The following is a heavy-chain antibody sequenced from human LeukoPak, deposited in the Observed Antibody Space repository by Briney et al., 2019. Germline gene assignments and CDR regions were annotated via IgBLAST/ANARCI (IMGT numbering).Heavy chain of an antibody. D-gene: IGHD3-3*01. V-gene: IGHV3-53*01. CDR3: ARYDFILISYFDL. CDR2: IYSDGTT. CDR1: GFTVSNNY. Sequence: GGSLRLPCAASGFTVSNNYMSWVRQAPGKKLEWVSDIYSDGTTFYADSVKGRFTISRDNSKNTLYLQMNSLRAEDTAVYHCARYDFILISYFDLWGRGALVTVSS. J-gene: IGHJ2*01.